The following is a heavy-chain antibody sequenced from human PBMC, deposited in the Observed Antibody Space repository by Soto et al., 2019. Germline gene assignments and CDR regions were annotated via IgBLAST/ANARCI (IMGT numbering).Heavy chain of an antibody. CDR1: GYSFTSYW. CDR2: IDPSDSYT. D-gene: IGHD4-17*01. V-gene: IGHV5-10-1*01. Sequence: PGESLKISCKGSGYSFTSYWISWVRQMPGKGLEWMGRIDPSDSYTNYSPSFQGHVTISADKSISTAYLQWSSLKASDTAMYYCARPYYGDYDYYGMDVWGQGTTVTVSS. J-gene: IGHJ6*02. CDR3: ARPYYGDYDYYGMDV.